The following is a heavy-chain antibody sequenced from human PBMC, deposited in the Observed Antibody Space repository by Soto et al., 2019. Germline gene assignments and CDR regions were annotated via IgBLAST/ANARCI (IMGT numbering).Heavy chain of an antibody. J-gene: IGHJ6*03. CDR3: AKEGRVTTGYYMDV. D-gene: IGHD4-17*01. V-gene: IGHV3-23*01. CDR1: GFTFSSYA. Sequence: GSLRLSCAASGFTFSSYAMSWVRQAPGKGLEWVSAISGSGGSTYYADSVKGRFTISRDNSRDTLYLQMNSLRAEDTAVYYCAKEGRVTTGYYMDVWGKGTTVTVSS. CDR2: ISGSGGST.